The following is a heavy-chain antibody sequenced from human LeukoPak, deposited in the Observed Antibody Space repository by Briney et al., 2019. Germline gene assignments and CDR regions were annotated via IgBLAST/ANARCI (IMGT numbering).Heavy chain of an antibody. CDR3: ATYRYSYGYPYFDY. D-gene: IGHD5-18*01. Sequence: PSETLSLTCTVSGGSISSSSYYWGWIRQPPGKGLEWIGSIYYSGSTYYNPSLKSRVTISVDTSKNQFSLKLSSVTAADTAVYYCATYRYSYGYPYFDYWGQGTLVTVSS. CDR2: IYYSGST. V-gene: IGHV4-39*07. J-gene: IGHJ4*02. CDR1: GGSISSSSYY.